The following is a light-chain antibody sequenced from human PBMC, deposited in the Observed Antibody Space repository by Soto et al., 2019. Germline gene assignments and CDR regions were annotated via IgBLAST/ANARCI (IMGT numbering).Light chain of an antibody. CDR2: EVS. CDR1: SSDVGAYNY. Sequence: QSALTQPASVSGSPGQSVAISCSGTSSDVGAYNYVSWYQQHPGKAPKLLPSEVSNRPSGVSDRFFGSKSGNTASLTISGLQAEDEADYYCSSLTTRFTYVFGTGTKVTVL. J-gene: IGLJ1*01. CDR3: SSLTTRFTYV. V-gene: IGLV2-14*01.